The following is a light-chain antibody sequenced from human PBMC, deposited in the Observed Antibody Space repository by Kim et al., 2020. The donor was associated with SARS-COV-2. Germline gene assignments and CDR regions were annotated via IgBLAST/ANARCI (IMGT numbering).Light chain of an antibody. CDR2: QDA. Sequence: VSPGQSANITCSGDNLANKYVGWYHQKAGQSPVLVMHQDARRPAGIPERFSGSNSGTTATLTISETQALDEGDYYCQAWDNNIVVFGGGTQLTVL. CDR3: QAWDNNIVV. V-gene: IGLV3-1*01. CDR1: NLANKY. J-gene: IGLJ2*01.